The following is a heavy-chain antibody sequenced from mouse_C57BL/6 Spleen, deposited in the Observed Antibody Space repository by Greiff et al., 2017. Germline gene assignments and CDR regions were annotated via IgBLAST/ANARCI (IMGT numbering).Heavy chain of an antibody. J-gene: IGHJ4*01. V-gene: IGHV1-18*01. Sequence: VQLQQSGPELVKPGASVKIPCKASGYTFTDYNMDWVKQSHGKSLEWIGDITPNNGGTIYNQKFKGKAPLTVDKSSSPAYMELRSLTSEDTAVYDGARKAQATWDYAMDYWGQGTSVTVSS. CDR3: ARKAQATWDYAMDY. D-gene: IGHD3-2*02. CDR2: ITPNNGGT. CDR1: GYTFTDYN.